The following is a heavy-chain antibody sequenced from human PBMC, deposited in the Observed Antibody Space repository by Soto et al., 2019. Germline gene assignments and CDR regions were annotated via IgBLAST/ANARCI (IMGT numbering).Heavy chain of an antibody. CDR2: ISAYNGNT. V-gene: IGHV1-18*01. Sequence: ASVKVSCKASGYTFTSYGISWVRQAPGQGLEWMGWISAYNGNTNYAQKLQGRVTMTTDTSTSTAYMELRSLRSDDTAVYYCARTGYYYDSSGYYYDYSGQGTLVTVSS. D-gene: IGHD3-22*01. CDR3: ARTGYYYDSSGYYYDY. CDR1: GYTFTSYG. J-gene: IGHJ4*02.